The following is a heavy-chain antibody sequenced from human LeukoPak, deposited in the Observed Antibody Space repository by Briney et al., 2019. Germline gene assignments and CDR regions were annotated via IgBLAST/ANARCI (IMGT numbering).Heavy chain of an antibody. CDR3: ARGRYDSSGYYYSNYYYYMDV. V-gene: IGHV1-2*02. D-gene: IGHD3-22*01. Sequence: ASVKVSCKASGYTFTGYYMHWVRQAPGQGLEWMGWINPNSGGTNYAQKFQGRVTMTRDTSISTAYMELSRLRSDDTAVYYCARGRYDSSGYYYSNYYYYMDVWGKGTTVTVSS. J-gene: IGHJ6*03. CDR1: GYTFTGYY. CDR2: INPNSGGT.